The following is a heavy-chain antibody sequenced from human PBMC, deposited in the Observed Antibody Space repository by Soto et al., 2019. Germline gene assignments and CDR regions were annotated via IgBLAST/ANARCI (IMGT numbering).Heavy chain of an antibody. J-gene: IGHJ6*02. CDR3: ARAPYYYDSSGYYMDNYYYYGMDV. V-gene: IGHV1-69*06. D-gene: IGHD3-22*01. CDR2: IIPIFGTA. CDR1: GGTFSSYA. Sequence: GASVKVSCKASGGTFSSYAISWVRQAPGQGLEWMGGIIPIFGTANYAQKFQGRVTITADKSTSTAYMELSSLRSEDTAVYYCARAPYYYDSSGYYMDNYYYYGMDVWGQGTTVTVSS.